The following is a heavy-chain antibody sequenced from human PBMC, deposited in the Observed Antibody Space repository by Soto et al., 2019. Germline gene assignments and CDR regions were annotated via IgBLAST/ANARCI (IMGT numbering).Heavy chain of an antibody. D-gene: IGHD3-22*01. CDR1: GGSSSSSSYY. CDR3: ARRRDYYDSSGYWVY. CDR2: IYYSGST. Sequence: SEALSLTCTVSGGSSSSSSYYWGWIRQPPGKGLEWIGSIYYSGSTYYNPSLKSRVTISVDTSKNQFSLKLSSVTAADTAVYYCARRRDYYDSSGYWVYWRQGTLVTVSS. V-gene: IGHV4-39*01. J-gene: IGHJ4*02.